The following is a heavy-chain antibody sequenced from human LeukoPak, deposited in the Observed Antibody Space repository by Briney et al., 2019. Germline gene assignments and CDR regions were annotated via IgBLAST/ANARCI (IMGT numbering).Heavy chain of an antibody. V-gene: IGHV4-59*01. Sequence: SETLSLTCTVSGGSISTYYWSWIRQPPGKGLEWIGYIYYSGSTNYNRSLKSRVTISVDTSKNQFSLKLSSVTAADTAVYYCARDKGSSGYYFDAFDIWGHGTMVTVSS. J-gene: IGHJ3*02. D-gene: IGHD3-22*01. CDR3: ARDKGSSGYYFDAFDI. CDR2: IYYSGST. CDR1: GGSISTYY.